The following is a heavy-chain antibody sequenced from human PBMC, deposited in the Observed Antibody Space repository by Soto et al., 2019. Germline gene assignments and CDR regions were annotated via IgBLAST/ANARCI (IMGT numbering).Heavy chain of an antibody. V-gene: IGHV1-69*13. J-gene: IGHJ6*02. CDR2: IIPIFGTA. D-gene: IGHD1-7*01. CDR1: GGTFSSYA. CDR3: ARRITGTTGYYYYYYGMDV. Sequence: AASVKVSCKASGGTFSSYAISWVRQAPGQGLEWMGGIIPIFGTANYAQKFQGRVTITADESTSTAYMELSSLRSEDTAVYYCARRITGTTGYYYYYYGMDVWGQGTTVTVSS.